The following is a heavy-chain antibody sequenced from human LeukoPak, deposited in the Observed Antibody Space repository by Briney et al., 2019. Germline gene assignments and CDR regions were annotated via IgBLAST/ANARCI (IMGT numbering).Heavy chain of an antibody. CDR1: GFTFSSYE. D-gene: IGHD1-7*01. J-gene: IGHJ4*02. CDR3: ARPWNWGYFDY. CDR2: ISSSGSTI. V-gene: IGHV3-48*03. Sequence: PGGSLRLSCAASGFTFSSYEMNWVRQAPGKGLEWVSYISSSGSTIYYADSVKGRFTISRDNAKNSLYLQMNSLRAEDTAVYYCARPWNWGYFDYWGQGTLVTVSS.